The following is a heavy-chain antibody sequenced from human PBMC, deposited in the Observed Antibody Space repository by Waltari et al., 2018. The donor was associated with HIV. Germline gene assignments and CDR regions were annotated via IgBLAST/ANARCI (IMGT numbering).Heavy chain of an antibody. D-gene: IGHD3-16*01. CDR3: ARVRLNPRGYFDN. Sequence: QVQLRESGPGLVKPSETLSLTCTVSGAPISSGNFYSSWIRQQPEKGLEWLGYISYQGVAYNNPSLKNPISISADTSNNQFSLRLNSVTAADTAVYYCARVRLNPRGYFDNWGQGTQVTVSS. V-gene: IGHV4-31*01. CDR1: GAPISSGNFY. J-gene: IGHJ4*02. CDR2: ISYQGVA.